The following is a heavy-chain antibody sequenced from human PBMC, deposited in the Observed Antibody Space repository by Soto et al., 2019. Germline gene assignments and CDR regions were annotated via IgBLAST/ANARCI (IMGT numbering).Heavy chain of an antibody. CDR3: AIPPYYYDSSGYYRTGMDV. CDR2: IYYSGST. D-gene: IGHD3-22*01. V-gene: IGHV4-39*01. J-gene: IGHJ6*02. Sequence: SLTCTVSGGSISSSSYYWGWIRQPPGKGLEWIGSIYYSGSTYYNPSLKSRVTISVDTSKNQFSLKLSSVTAADTAVYYCAIPPYYYDSSGYYRTGMDVWGQGTTVTVSS. CDR1: GGSISSSSYY.